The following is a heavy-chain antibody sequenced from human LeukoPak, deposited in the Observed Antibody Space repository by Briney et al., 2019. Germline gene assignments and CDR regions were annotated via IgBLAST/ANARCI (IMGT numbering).Heavy chain of an antibody. CDR2: ITSSSNTV. V-gene: IGHV3-48*01. J-gene: IGHJ4*02. CDR1: GFTFSNYS. D-gene: IGHD6-19*01. Sequence: GGSLRLSCAASGFTFSNYSMFWARQAPGKGLEWVSYITSSSNTVHYADSVKGRFTLSRDNAKSSLYLQMNSLRAEDTAIYYCARLLSGWYLADNWGQGTLVTVSS. CDR3: ARLLSGWYLADN.